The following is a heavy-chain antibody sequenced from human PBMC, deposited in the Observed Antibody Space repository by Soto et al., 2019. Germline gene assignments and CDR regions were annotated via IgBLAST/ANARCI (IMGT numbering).Heavy chain of an antibody. V-gene: IGHV4-34*01. J-gene: IGHJ6*03. CDR3: ARVTTIFGVVIIRSLGYYYMDV. CDR2: INHSGST. Sequence: TSETRSLACGVGGGSFIGVDGGWIRQPPGKGLEWIGEINHSGSTNYNPSLKSRVTISVDTSKNQFSLKLSSVTAADTAVYYCARVTTIFGVVIIRSLGYYYMDVWGKGTTVTVSS. D-gene: IGHD3-3*01. CDR1: GGSFIGVD.